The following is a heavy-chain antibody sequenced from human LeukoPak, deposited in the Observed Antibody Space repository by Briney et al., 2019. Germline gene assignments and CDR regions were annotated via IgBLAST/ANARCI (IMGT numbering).Heavy chain of an antibody. CDR1: GYTLTELS. CDR2: INPSGGST. D-gene: IGHD6-6*01. CDR3: ARAETTSIATFDY. V-gene: IGHV1-46*01. J-gene: IGHJ4*02. Sequence: GASVKVSCKVSGYTLTELSMHWVRQAPGQGLEWMGIINPSGGSTSYAQKFQGRVTMTRDTSTSTVYMELSSLRSEDTAVYYCARAETTSIATFDYWGQGTLVTVSS.